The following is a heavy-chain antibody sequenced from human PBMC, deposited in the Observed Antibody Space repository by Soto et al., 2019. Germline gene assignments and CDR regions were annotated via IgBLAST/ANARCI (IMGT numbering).Heavy chain of an antibody. J-gene: IGHJ6*02. Sequence: QVQLQESGPGLVKPSGTLSLTCAVSGGSISSSNWWSWVRQPPGKGLEWIGEIYHSGSTNYNPSLKSRVTISVDKSKNQFSRKLRPVTAADTAVYYCARAGYDILTGYASYYYYGMDVWGQGTTVTVSS. CDR1: GGSISSSNW. V-gene: IGHV4-4*02. D-gene: IGHD3-9*01. CDR2: IYHSGST. CDR3: ARAGYDILTGYASYYYYGMDV.